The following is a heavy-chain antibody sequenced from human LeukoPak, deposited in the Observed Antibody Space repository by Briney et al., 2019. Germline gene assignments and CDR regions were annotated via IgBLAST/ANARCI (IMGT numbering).Heavy chain of an antibody. CDR1: GFTFSSYA. CDR3: ARRPFIVGAEDY. CDR2: ISYDGSNK. V-gene: IGHV3-30-3*01. Sequence: GGSLRLSCAASGFTFSSYAMHWVRQAPGKGLEWVSVISYDGSNKYYADSVKGRFTISRDNSKNTLYLQMNSLRAEDTAVYYCARRPFIVGAEDYWGQGTLVTVSS. D-gene: IGHD1-26*01. J-gene: IGHJ4*02.